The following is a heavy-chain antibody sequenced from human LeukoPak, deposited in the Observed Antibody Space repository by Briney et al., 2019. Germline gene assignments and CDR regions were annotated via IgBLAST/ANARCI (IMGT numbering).Heavy chain of an antibody. J-gene: IGHJ4*02. CDR3: AREYYDFWSGKPTYFDY. CDR1: GGSISSGSYY. Sequence: PSETLSLTCTVSGGSISSGSYYWSWIRQPAGKGLEWIGRIYTSGSTNYNPSLKSRVTISVYTSKNQFSLKLSSVTAADTAVYYCAREYYDFWSGKPTYFDYWGQGTLVTVSS. CDR2: IYTSGST. D-gene: IGHD3-3*01. V-gene: IGHV4-61*02.